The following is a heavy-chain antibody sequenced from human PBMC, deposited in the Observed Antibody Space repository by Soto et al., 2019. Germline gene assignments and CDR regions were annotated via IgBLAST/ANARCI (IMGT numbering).Heavy chain of an antibody. CDR2: INPNSGGT. D-gene: IGHD2-15*01. V-gene: IGHV1-2*04. CDR3: ARGRSGYCSGGSCYGWFDP. J-gene: IGHJ5*02. Sequence: GASVKVSCKASGYTFTGYYMHWVRQAPGQGLEWMGWINPNSGGTNYTQKFQGWVTMTRDTSISTAYMELSRLRSDDTAVYYCARGRSGYCSGGSCYGWFDPWGQGTLVTVSS. CDR1: GYTFTGYY.